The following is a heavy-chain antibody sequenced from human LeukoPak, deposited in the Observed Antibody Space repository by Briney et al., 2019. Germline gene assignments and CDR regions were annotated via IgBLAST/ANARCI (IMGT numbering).Heavy chain of an antibody. V-gene: IGHV1-2*02. Sequence: ASVKVSCKASGHTFTGYYMHWVRQAPGQGLEWMGWINANSGDTNYAQKFQGRVTMTRDTSISTAYMELSRLRSDDTAVYYCAREETSMKFDWGQGTLVTVPS. D-gene: IGHD5-24*01. CDR3: AREETSMKFD. CDR2: INANSGDT. J-gene: IGHJ4*02. CDR1: GHTFTGYY.